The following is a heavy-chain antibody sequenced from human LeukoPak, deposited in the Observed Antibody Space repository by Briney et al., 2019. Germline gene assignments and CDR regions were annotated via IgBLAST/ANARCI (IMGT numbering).Heavy chain of an antibody. CDR2: IYTGGST. J-gene: IGHJ4*02. V-gene: IGHV3-66*01. D-gene: IGHD3-22*01. CDR3: AKDGIYDEGFDS. Sequence: GGSLRLSCAASGFTFSSYEMNWVRQAPGKGLEWVSIIYTGGSTYYADSVKGRFTISRDTSKNTLYLQMNSLRAEDTAMYYCAKDGIYDEGFDSWGQGTLVTVSS. CDR1: GFTFSSYE.